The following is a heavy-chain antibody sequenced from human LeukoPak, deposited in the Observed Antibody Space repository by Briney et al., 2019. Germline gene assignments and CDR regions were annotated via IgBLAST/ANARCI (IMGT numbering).Heavy chain of an antibody. V-gene: IGHV4-59*11. CDR1: GGSISPLY. CDR3: ARGGVAAKYYFDF. J-gene: IGHJ4*02. Sequence: SETLSLTCTVSGGSISPLYWGWIRQPPGNGLEFIGYIYDSGAANYNPSLKSRVSLSVDTSENQFSLKLSSVTAADTAVYYCARGGVAAKYYFDFWGQGTLVTVSS. D-gene: IGHD3-10*01. CDR2: IYDSGAA.